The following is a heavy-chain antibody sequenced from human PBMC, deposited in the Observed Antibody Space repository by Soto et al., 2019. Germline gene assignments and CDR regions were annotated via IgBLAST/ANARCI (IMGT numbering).Heavy chain of an antibody. J-gene: IGHJ4*02. Sequence: GESLKISCAASGFTFSNYAMSWVRQAPGKGLEWVSLFSATVGTTYYTDSVKGRFTIFRDNSRNTVYLQMNSLRADDTAVYYCAKDRLAGGFDYWGQGTLVTVSS. V-gene: IGHV3-23*01. CDR1: GFTFSNYA. CDR2: FSATVGTT. CDR3: AKDRLAGGFDY. D-gene: IGHD3-16*01.